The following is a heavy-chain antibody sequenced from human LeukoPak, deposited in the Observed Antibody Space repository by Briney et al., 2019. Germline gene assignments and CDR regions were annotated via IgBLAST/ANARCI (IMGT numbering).Heavy chain of an antibody. CDR2: IYPGDSDI. CDR3: ARTNYCSGGSCYFETDY. D-gene: IGHD2-15*01. CDR1: GYSFTSYW. J-gene: IGHJ4*02. Sequence: GESLKISCKGSGYSFTSYWIGWVRQMPGKGLEWMGIIYPGDSDIRYSPSFQGQVTISADKSISTAYLQWSSLKASDTAMYYCARTNYCSGGSCYFETDYWGQGTLVTVSS. V-gene: IGHV5-51*01.